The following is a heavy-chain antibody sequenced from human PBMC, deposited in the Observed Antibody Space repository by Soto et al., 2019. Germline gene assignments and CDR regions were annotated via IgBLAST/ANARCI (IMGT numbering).Heavy chain of an antibody. D-gene: IGHD1-7*01. V-gene: IGHV4-4*07. Sequence: PSETLSLTCTVSGGSISSYRWSWIRQPAGKGLEWIVRLNTYGNTHYNPSLKSRVTVSVDTSRNQFFLTLRSVTAADSAVYHCGRESGETWDYEASWGQGTPVTVSS. CDR1: GGSISSYR. CDR3: GRESGETWDYEAS. CDR2: LNTYGNT. J-gene: IGHJ5*02.